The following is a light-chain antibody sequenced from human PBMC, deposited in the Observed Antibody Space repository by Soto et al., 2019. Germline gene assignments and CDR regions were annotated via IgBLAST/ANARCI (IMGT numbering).Light chain of an antibody. V-gene: IGLV4-60*03. CDR3: ETWDSNTRV. J-gene: IGLJ3*02. CDR1: SGRSSYI. Sequence: QSVLTQSSSASASLGSSVKLTCTLSSGRSSYIIAWHQQQPGKAPRYLMKLEGSGSYNKGSGVPDRFSGSSSGADRHLTISNLQSEDEADYYCETWDSNTRVFGGGTKVTVL. CDR2: LEGSGSY.